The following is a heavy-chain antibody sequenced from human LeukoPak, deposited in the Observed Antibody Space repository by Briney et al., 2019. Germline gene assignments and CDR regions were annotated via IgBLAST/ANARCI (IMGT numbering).Heavy chain of an antibody. CDR2: INTAGST. J-gene: IGHJ4*03. CDR1: GLTFSNDW. D-gene: IGHD2-21*01. V-gene: IGHV3-74*01. Sequence: GGSLRLSCEVSGLTFSNDWMHWVGQTPGQGLVWLCRINTAGSTVYADPVKRRFTISRDNAKNMVYLQMNSLITEDTAVYYCSSFRDTDNWGRGTMVTVSS. CDR3: SSFRDTDN.